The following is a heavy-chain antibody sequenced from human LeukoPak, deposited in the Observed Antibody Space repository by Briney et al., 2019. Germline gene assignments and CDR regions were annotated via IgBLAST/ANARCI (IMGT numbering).Heavy chain of an antibody. V-gene: IGHV1-18*01. D-gene: IGHD3-10*01. CDR1: GYTFTSYG. CDR2: ISVYNGNT. Sequence: ASVKVSCKASGYTFTSYGISWVRQAPGQGLEWMGWISVYNGNTNYAQKLQGRVTMTTDTSTNTAYMELWSLQSGDTAVYYCARFPQLGRGVDFDVWGQGTVVTVSS. J-gene: IGHJ3*01. CDR3: ARFPQLGRGVDFDV.